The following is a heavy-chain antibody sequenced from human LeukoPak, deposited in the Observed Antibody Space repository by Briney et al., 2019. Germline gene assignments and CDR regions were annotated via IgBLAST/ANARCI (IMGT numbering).Heavy chain of an antibody. CDR3: ATGSEVWRVIRPLDY. D-gene: IGHD3-10*01. Sequence: QPGRSLRISCAASGFTFSTYAMNWVRQVPGKGLEWLTLISYDGNYKYYADSVKGRFTISRDNYANTLYLQMNSLRPEDTAVFYCATGSEVWRVIRPLDYWGQGTLVTVSS. CDR1: GFTFSTYA. CDR2: ISYDGNYK. V-gene: IGHV3-30-3*01. J-gene: IGHJ4*02.